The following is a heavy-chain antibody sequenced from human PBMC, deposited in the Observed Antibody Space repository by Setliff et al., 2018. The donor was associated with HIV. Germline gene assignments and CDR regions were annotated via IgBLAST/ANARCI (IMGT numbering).Heavy chain of an antibody. J-gene: IGHJ2*01. CDR3: ARDLIGYCSGGSCNTGLDWYFDL. V-gene: IGHV4-38-2*02. CDR1: GHSITRGYY. Sequence: PSETLSLTCTVSGHSITRGYYWGWIRQPPEKGLEWIGSTYHSGTTYYNPSLKSRVTIPADTSNNQISLKLSSVTAADTAVYYCARDLIGYCSGGSCNTGLDWYFDLWGRGTLVTVSS. CDR2: TYHSGTT. D-gene: IGHD2-15*01.